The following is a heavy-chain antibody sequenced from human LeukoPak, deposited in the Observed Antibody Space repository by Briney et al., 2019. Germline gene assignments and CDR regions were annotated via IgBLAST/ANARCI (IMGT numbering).Heavy chain of an antibody. J-gene: IGHJ4*02. CDR3: AKDRGYSYGISEY. CDR2: INSDGSST. V-gene: IGHV3-74*01. CDR1: GFTFSSYW. D-gene: IGHD5-18*01. Sequence: GGFLRLSCAASGFTFSSYWMHWVRQAPGKGLVWVSRINSDGSSTSYADSVKGRFTISRDNSKNTLYLQMNSLRAEDTAVYYCAKDRGYSYGISEYWGQGTLVTVSS.